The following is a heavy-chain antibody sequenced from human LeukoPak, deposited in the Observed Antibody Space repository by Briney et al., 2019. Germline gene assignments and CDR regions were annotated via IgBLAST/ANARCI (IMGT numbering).Heavy chain of an antibody. V-gene: IGHV3-30*04. J-gene: IGHJ5*02. CDR3: AREVAGPLGWFDP. CDR2: ISHDGSRK. D-gene: IGHD1-14*01. Sequence: GGSLRLSCAAAKSSLSAWAMHWVRQAPDKGLEWVAVISHDGSRKYYEESVKGRFTISRDNSNNTLFLQMNSLRTEDTAVYYCAREVAGPLGWFDPWGRGTLVTVSS. CDR1: KSSLSAWA.